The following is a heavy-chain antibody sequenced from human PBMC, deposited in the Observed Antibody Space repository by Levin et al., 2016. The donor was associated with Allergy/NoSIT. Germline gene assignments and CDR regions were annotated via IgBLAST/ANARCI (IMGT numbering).Heavy chain of an antibody. J-gene: IGHJ6*03. CDR2: MFYSGST. CDR3: ARISRTRRPWSPDYYYYMDV. D-gene: IGHD2-2*01. V-gene: IGHV4-59*01. Sequence: WIRQPPGKGLEWIGDMFYSGSTNQSPSLKSRVSMSVDTSKTQLSLKLTSVTAADTAVYYCARISRTRRPWSPDYYYYMDVWGKGTTVTVSS.